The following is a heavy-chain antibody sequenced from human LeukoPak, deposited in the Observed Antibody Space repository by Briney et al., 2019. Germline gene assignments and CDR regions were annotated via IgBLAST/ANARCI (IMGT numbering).Heavy chain of an antibody. CDR1: ALTLSSNY. V-gene: IGHV3-53*01. Sequence: GGSLTLSCAASALTLSSNYMSWVRQAPGEGLEWVSVIYSGVSTYYSDSVKGRFTISRDNSKNTLYLQMNSLRAEDTAVYYCAKDARLYCSGGSCYGMDVWGQGTTVTVSS. D-gene: IGHD2-15*01. J-gene: IGHJ6*02. CDR2: IYSGVST. CDR3: AKDARLYCSGGSCYGMDV.